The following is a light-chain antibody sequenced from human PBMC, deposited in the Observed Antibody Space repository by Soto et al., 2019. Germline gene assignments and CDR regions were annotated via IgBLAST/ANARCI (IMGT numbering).Light chain of an antibody. CDR2: SNN. V-gene: IGLV1-44*01. J-gene: IGLJ2*01. CDR3: GTWDSSLSAGVV. Sequence: QSVLTQPPSASGTPGQRVTISCSGSSSNIGTYGVNWYQQLPGTAPKFLIYSNNLRPSGVPDRFSGSKSGTSASLAITGLQTGDEAIYYCGTWDSSLSAGVVFGGGTKLTVL. CDR1: SSNIGTYG.